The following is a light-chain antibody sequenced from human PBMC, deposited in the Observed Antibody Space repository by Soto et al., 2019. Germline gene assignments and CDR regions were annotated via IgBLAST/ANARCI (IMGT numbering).Light chain of an antibody. CDR1: SSVVGGYNY. CDR3: SSYTSSSTWV. J-gene: IGLJ3*02. Sequence: QSAMTQPASVSGSPGQSITISCTGTSSVVGGYNYVSWYQQHPGKAPKLMIYEVSNRPSGVSNRFSGSKSGNTASLTISGLQPEDEADYYCSSYTSSSTWVFGGGTKLTVL. CDR2: EVS. V-gene: IGLV2-14*01.